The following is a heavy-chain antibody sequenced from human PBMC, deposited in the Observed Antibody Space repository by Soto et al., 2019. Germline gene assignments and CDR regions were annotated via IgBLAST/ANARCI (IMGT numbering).Heavy chain of an antibody. D-gene: IGHD2-21*02. CDR3: TSCYFGYYHYYGMDV. Sequence: ASVKVSCKGSGYTFTGYYMHWVRQAPGQGLEWMGWINPNNGGTNYAQKFQGRVTMNRDTTISTAYIELSRLRSDDTAVYYCTSCYFGYYHYYGMDVWGQGTTVTVSS. V-gene: IGHV1-2*02. J-gene: IGHJ6*02. CDR1: GYTFTGYY. CDR2: INPNNGGT.